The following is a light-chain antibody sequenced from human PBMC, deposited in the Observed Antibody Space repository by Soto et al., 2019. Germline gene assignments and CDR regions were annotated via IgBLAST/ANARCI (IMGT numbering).Light chain of an antibody. CDR3: EQVKGSPPLT. Sequence: DIQLIQSPSFLSASVGDRVTITCRASQDIGHYLAWYQQKPGKAPKLLIYAASSLHSGVPSRFSGSGSETVVALTISGLQPEDVAAYDCEQVKGSPPLTLGGGTKVEIK. V-gene: IGKV1-9*01. CDR1: QDIGHY. J-gene: IGKJ4*01. CDR2: AAS.